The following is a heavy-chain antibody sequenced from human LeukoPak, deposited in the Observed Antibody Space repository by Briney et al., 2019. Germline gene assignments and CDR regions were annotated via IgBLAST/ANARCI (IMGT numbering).Heavy chain of an antibody. D-gene: IGHD2-21*01. Sequence: ASVKVSCKASGYSFTGYYMHWVRQAPGQGLEWMGWISGYNGNRVYAQQFQGRVTMTTDTSTSTAYMELRSLRSDDTAVYYCARSGPKDWALDYWGRGTLVTVSS. J-gene: IGHJ4*02. V-gene: IGHV1-18*04. CDR2: ISGYNGNR. CDR1: GYSFTGYY. CDR3: ARSGPKDWALDY.